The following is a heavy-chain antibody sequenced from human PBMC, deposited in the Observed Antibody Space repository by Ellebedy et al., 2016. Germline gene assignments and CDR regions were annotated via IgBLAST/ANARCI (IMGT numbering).Heavy chain of an antibody. CDR2: IRNKVNSYST. J-gene: IGHJ6*02. CDR3: TRSYGSGTPYYYYYGMDG. D-gene: IGHD3-10*01. CDR1: GFTFGDYY. Sequence: GGSLRLXXAASGFTFGDYYMDWVRQAPGKGLEWVGRIRNKVNSYSTEYAASVKGRFTISGDDSNNSLYLQMNSLKTEDTAVYYCTRSYGSGTPYYYYYGMDGWGQGTTVTVSS. V-gene: IGHV3-72*01.